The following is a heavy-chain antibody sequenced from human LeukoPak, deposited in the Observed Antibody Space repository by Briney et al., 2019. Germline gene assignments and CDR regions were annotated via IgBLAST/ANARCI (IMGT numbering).Heavy chain of an antibody. CDR3: TRASGYSSGSVDY. D-gene: IGHD5-18*01. V-gene: IGHV3-9*03. Sequence: QTGRSLRLSCAASGFTFDDHGMHWVRHAPGKGLEWVSGISWNSGSIGYADSVKGRFTISRDNAKSTLYLQMNSLRTDDMALYYCTRASGYSSGSVDYWGQGTLVTVSS. CDR1: GFTFDDHG. CDR2: ISWNSGSI. J-gene: IGHJ4*02.